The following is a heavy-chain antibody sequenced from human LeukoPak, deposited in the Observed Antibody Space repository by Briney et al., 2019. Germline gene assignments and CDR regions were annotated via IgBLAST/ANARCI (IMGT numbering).Heavy chain of an antibody. V-gene: IGHV4-30-4*01. D-gene: IGHD3-22*01. J-gene: IGHJ4*02. Sequence: SETLSLTCTVSGGSISSGDYYWSWIRQPPGKGLEWIGYIYYSGSTYYNPSLKSRVTISVDTSKNQFSLKLSSVTAADTAVYYCASLGDYYDSSGYYYAKNIDYWGQGTLVTVSS. CDR3: ASLGDYYDSSGYYYAKNIDY. CDR1: GGSISSGDYY. CDR2: IYYSGST.